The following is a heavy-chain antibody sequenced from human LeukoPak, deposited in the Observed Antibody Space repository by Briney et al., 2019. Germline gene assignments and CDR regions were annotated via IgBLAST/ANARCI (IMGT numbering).Heavy chain of an antibody. J-gene: IGHJ4*02. CDR1: GFTFSNYA. D-gene: IGHD2-21*02. CDR2: ISGSGGNT. V-gene: IGHV3-23*01. CDR3: AKPYGTDCGGDCYFDY. Sequence: GGYLRLSCAAFGFTFSNYAISWVRQAPGKGLEWVSAISGSGGNTYYADSVKGRFTISRDNSKNTLHLQMSRLRAEDTALYYCAKPYGTDCGGDCYFDYWGQGTLVSVSS.